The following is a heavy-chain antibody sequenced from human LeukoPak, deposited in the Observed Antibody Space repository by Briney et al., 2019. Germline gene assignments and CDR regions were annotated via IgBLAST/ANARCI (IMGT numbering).Heavy chain of an antibody. CDR3: VKGHCSSSSCFPNYYYYMDV. J-gene: IGHJ6*03. Sequence: TGRSLRLSCAGSGFTFDEHAMHWVRQAPGKGLEWVSGISWNSGSIAYADSVKGRFTISRDNAKNLLFLQMSSLRAADTALYYCVKGHCSSSSCFPNYYYYMDVWGTGTRSPSP. V-gene: IGHV3-9*01. CDR1: GFTFDEHA. CDR2: ISWNSGSI. D-gene: IGHD2-15*01.